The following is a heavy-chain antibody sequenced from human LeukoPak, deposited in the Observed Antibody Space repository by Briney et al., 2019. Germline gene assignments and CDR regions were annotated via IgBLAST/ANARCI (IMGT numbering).Heavy chain of an antibody. CDR2: INPNSGGT. Sequence: GASVKVSCKAFGYTFTGYYMHWVRQAPGQGLEWMGWINPNSGGTNYAQKFQGRVTMTRDTSISTAYMELSRLRSDDTAVYYCARVRVATIIAAFDIWGQGTMVTVSS. J-gene: IGHJ3*02. CDR1: GYTFTGYY. CDR3: ARVRVATIIAAFDI. V-gene: IGHV1-2*02. D-gene: IGHD5-12*01.